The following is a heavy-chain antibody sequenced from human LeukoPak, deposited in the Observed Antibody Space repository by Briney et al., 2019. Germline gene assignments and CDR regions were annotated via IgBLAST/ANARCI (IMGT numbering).Heavy chain of an antibody. D-gene: IGHD2-2*01. CDR3: ARCVFVGIVPAAKGDAFDI. CDR2: INPNSGGT. CDR1: GYTFTGYY. J-gene: IGHJ3*02. V-gene: IGHV1-2*02. Sequence: ASVQVSCKASGYTFTGYYMHWVRQAPGQGLEWMGWINPNSGGTNYAQKFQGRVTMTRDTSISTAYMELSRLRSDDTAVYYCARCVFVGIVPAAKGDAFDIWGQGTMVTVSS.